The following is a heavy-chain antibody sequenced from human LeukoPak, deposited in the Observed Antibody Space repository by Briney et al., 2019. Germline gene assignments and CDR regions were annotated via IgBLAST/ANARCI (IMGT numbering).Heavy chain of an antibody. Sequence: GPSLRLSCAASGFTFSSYGMPWVSQAPRKGLEWVAVISYDGSNKYYADTVNGRFTISRDNSKNALYLQMHSLRAEDSAVYYCARRRIAAAGDLFDYWGQGTLVTVSS. V-gene: IGHV3-30*03. D-gene: IGHD6-13*01. CDR2: ISYDGSNK. J-gene: IGHJ4*02. CDR1: GFTFSSYG. CDR3: ARRRIAAAGDLFDY.